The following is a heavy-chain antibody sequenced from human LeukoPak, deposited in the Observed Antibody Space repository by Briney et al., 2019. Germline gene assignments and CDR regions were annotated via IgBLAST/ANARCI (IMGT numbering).Heavy chain of an antibody. CDR3: ARDVVAQGRVYYFDY. V-gene: IGHV3-48*04. CDR1: GFTFSSYS. Sequence: GGSLRLSCAASGFTFSSYSMNWVRQAPGKGLEWVSYISSSSSTIYYADSVKGRFTIFRDNAKNSLYLQMNSLRAEDTAVYYCARDVVAQGRVYYFDYWGQGTLVTVSS. CDR2: ISSSSSTI. J-gene: IGHJ4*02. D-gene: IGHD6-13*01.